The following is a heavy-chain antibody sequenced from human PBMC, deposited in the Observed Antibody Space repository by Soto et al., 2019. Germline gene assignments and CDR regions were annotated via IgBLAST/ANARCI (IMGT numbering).Heavy chain of an antibody. D-gene: IGHD6-19*01. CDR3: ARDTDGQWLLQTYYFDY. CDR1: GFTFSSYW. J-gene: IGHJ4*02. CDR2: IKQDGSEK. Sequence: GVSLRLSCAASGFTFSSYWMSWVRQAPGKGLEWVANIKQDGSEKYYVDSVKGRFTISRDNAKNSLYLQMNSLRAEDTAVYYCARDTDGQWLLQTYYFDYWGQGTLVTVSS. V-gene: IGHV3-7*05.